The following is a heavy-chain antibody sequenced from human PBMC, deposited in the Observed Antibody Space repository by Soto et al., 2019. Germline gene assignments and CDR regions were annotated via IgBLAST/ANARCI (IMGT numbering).Heavy chain of an antibody. Sequence: SETLSLTCTVSGGSLSRGTDSWSWIRQAPGKAPEWIGYIYNRGDTYFNPSLKSRVAISIDRSKNQFSLKLNSVAAADTAVYFCARDYRTSAGRHFDYWGQGILVTVSS. CDR2: IYNRGDT. D-gene: IGHD3-16*02. J-gene: IGHJ4*02. CDR1: GGSLSRGTDS. V-gene: IGHV4-30-2*01. CDR3: ARDYRTSAGRHFDY.